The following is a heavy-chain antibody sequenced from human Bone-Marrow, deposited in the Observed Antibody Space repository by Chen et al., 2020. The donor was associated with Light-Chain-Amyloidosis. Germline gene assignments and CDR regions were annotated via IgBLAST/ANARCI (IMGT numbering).Heavy chain of an antibody. CDR2: IWKDGNN. CDR3: ARDSIEGPTDFDH. D-gene: IGHD6-6*01. V-gene: IGHV3-33*01. CDR1: GFTFSQYA. Sequence: QVQFVESGGGVVQPGESLRLSCVASGFTFSQYAMHWVRQAPGKGLEWLEVIWKDGNNDHVESVKGRFAFPRDNSKNTLNLQMNSLRAEDTAVYYCARDSIEGPTDFDHWGQGTLVTVSS. J-gene: IGHJ4*02.